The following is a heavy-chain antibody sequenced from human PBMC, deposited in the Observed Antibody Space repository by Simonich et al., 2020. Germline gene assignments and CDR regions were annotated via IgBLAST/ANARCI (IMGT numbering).Heavy chain of an antibody. CDR1: GGSFSGYY. CDR3: ARHLQLGPFDY. V-gene: IGHV4-34*01. CDR2: INHSGST. D-gene: IGHD1-1*01. J-gene: IGHJ4*02. Sequence: QVQLQQWGAGLLKPSETLSLTCAVYGGSFSGYYWSWIRQPPGKGLEWIGEINHSGSTNYNPSLKIRVTISVDTSKNQFSRKLSSVTAADTAVYYCARHLQLGPFDYWGQGTLVTVSS.